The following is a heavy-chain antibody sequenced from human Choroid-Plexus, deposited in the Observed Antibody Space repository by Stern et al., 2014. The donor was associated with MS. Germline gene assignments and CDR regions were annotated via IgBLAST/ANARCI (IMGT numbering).Heavy chain of an antibody. V-gene: IGHV1-2*02. D-gene: IGHD3-3*01. CDR3: ARDQRGITIFGVVTDYYYLGMDV. CDR1: GYIFTGYY. Sequence: VQLEESGAEVKKPGASVKVSCKTSGYIFTGYYIHWVRQAPGQGLEWMAWINLNTGGTKYAQKFHGRVTMSRYPSNSTAYVELSSLTSDDTAVYYCARDQRGITIFGVVTDYYYLGMDVWGQGTTVTVSS. CDR2: INLNTGGT. J-gene: IGHJ6*02.